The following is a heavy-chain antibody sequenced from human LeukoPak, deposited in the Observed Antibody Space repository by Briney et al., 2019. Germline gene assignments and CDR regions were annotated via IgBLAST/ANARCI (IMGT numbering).Heavy chain of an antibody. V-gene: IGHV3-48*04. CDR3: AREPRGAAAGTHDAFDI. CDR2: ISSSGSTI. J-gene: IGHJ3*02. Sequence: GGSLRLSCAASGFTLSTYAMSWVRQAPGKGLEWVSYISSSGSTIYYADSVKGRFTISRDNAKNSLYLQVNSLRAEDTAVYYCAREPRGAAAGTHDAFDIWGQGTMVTVSS. CDR1: GFTLSTYA. D-gene: IGHD6-13*01.